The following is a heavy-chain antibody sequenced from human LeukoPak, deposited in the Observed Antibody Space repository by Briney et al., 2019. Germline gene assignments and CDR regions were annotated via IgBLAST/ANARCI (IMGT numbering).Heavy chain of an antibody. CDR1: GFTFSDYY. V-gene: IGHV3-11*04. CDR3: ARRGYCSSTSCPTVAYYYYMDV. CDR2: ISSSGSTI. D-gene: IGHD2-2*01. Sequence: GGSLRLSCEASGFTFSDYYMSGIRQAPGKGLEWVSYISSSGSTIYYADSVKGRFTISRDNAKNSLYLQMNSLRAEDTAVYYCARRGYCSSTSCPTVAYYYYMDVWGKGTTVTVSS. J-gene: IGHJ6*03.